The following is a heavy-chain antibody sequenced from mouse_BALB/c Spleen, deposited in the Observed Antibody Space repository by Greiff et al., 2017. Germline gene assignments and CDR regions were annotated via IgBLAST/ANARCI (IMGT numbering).Heavy chain of an antibody. J-gene: IGHJ4*01. D-gene: IGHD2-4*01. Sequence: EVKLMESGPGLVKPSQSLSLTCTVTGYSITSDYAWNWIRQFPGNKLEWMGYISYSGSTSYNPSLKSRISITRDTSKNQFFLQLNSVTTEDTATYYCARSPIYYDYIYAMDYWGQGTSVTVSS. CDR1: GYSITSDYA. CDR2: ISYSGST. CDR3: ARSPIYYDYIYAMDY. V-gene: IGHV3-2*02.